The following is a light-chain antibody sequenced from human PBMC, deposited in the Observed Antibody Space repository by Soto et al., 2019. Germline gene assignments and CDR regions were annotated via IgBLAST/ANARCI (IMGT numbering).Light chain of an antibody. CDR1: SSDVGGYNY. CDR3: YSYTSSNTYV. J-gene: IGLJ1*01. Sequence: VLPQAASVTVSPGQSSTISCTGTSSDVGGYNYVSWYQHHPGKVPQLLIYDVSNRPSGVSNRFSGSKSGNTASLTISGLQAEDEADYYCYSYTSSNTYVFGTG. V-gene: IGLV2-14*03. CDR2: DVS.